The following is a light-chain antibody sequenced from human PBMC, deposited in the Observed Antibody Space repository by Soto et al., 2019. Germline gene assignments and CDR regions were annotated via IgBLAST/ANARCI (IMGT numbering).Light chain of an antibody. CDR2: GAY. CDR3: KKYNNWHRK. Sequence: EIVKTHAPATLSASRVERATLSFIASQSVSSNLAWYQQKPGQAHRLIIYGAYTRATGIKARFSGSGSGTEFTLTIRSLQSEDFAVYYCKKYNNWHRKFGDGNKVAIK. V-gene: IGKV3-15*01. J-gene: IGKJ1*01. CDR1: QSVSSN.